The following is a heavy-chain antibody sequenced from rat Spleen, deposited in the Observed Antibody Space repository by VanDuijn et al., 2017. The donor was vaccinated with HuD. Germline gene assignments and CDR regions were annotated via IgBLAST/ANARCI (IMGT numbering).Heavy chain of an antibody. CDR2: ISPSGGST. CDR1: GFTFTDYN. J-gene: IGHJ1*01. Sequence: EVQLVESGGGLVQPGRSLKLSCAASGFTFTDYNMAWVRQAPKKGLEWVASISPSGGSTYYRDSVKGRFTISRDNAKSTLYLQMDSLRSEDTATYYCASHWYFDFWGPGTMVTVSS. V-gene: IGHV5-7*01. CDR3: ASHWYFDF.